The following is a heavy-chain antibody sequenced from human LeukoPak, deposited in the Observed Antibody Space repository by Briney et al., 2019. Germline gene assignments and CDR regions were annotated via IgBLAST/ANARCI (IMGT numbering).Heavy chain of an antibody. V-gene: IGHV1-18*01. CDR1: GYRFNSYG. D-gene: IGHD5-24*01. CDR2: ISTFNVST. CDR3: ARDREGYNGLDF. J-gene: IGHJ4*02. Sequence: ASVKVSCKASGYRFNSYGISWVRQAPGQGLEWMGWISTFNVSTNNAEEFQGRFTMTIETSTSTAYMELRSLKSDDTAVYYCARDREGYNGLDFWGQGTLVTVSS.